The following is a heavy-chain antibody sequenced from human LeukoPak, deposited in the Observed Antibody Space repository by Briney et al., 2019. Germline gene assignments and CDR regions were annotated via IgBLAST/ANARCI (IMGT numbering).Heavy chain of an antibody. CDR3: ARDLMITFGGVIVSPPYYFDY. D-gene: IGHD3-16*02. J-gene: IGHJ4*02. V-gene: IGHV3-21*01. CDR1: GFTFSSYS. CDR2: ISSSSSYI. Sequence: GGSLRLSCAASGFTFSSYSMNWVRQALGKGLEWVSSISSSSSYIYYADSVKGRFTISRDNAKNSLYLQMNSLRAEDTAVYYCARDLMITFGGVIVSPPYYFDYWGQGTLVTVSS.